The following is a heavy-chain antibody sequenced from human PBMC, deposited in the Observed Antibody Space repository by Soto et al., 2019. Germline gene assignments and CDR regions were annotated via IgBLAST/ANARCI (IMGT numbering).Heavy chain of an antibody. V-gene: IGHV4-59*01. CDR3: ARGEDAFFYSGLDV. CDR2: IYDTGISGYTPST. Sequence: SETLSLTCTVSGGSITSSYWSWIRRPPGKGLEWIAYIYDTGISGYTPSTSYNPSLKGRVTMSVDTSKSQFSLKLTSVTAADTAVYYCARGEDAFFYSGLDVWGQGITVTVSS. J-gene: IGHJ6*02. CDR1: GGSITSSY.